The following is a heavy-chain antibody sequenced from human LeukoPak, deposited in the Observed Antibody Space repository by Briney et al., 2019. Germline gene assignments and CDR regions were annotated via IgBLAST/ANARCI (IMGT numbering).Heavy chain of an antibody. CDR3: AREDCSSTSCSVDY. D-gene: IGHD2-2*01. V-gene: IGHV4-30-2*01. Sequence: SETLSLTCTVSGGSIGGYSWSWIRQPPGKGLEWIGYIYHSGSTYYNPSLKSRVTISVDRSKNQFSLKLSSVTAADTAVYCCAREDCSSTSCSVDYWGQGTLVTVSS. CDR2: IYHSGST. J-gene: IGHJ4*02. CDR1: GGSIGGYS.